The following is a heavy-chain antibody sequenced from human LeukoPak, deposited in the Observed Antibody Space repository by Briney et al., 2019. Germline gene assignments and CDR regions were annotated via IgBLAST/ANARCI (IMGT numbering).Heavy chain of an antibody. J-gene: IGHJ6*04. CDR1: GFTFSSYE. V-gene: IGHV3-48*03. D-gene: IGHD2-2*01. CDR2: ISSSGSTI. CDR3: ARRASVVVPARYGMDV. Sequence: GGSLRLSCAASGFTFSSYEMNWVRQAPGKGLEWVSYISSSGSTIYYADSAKGRFTISRDNAKNSLYLQMNSLRAEDTAVYYCARRASVVVPARYGMDVWGKGTTVTVSS.